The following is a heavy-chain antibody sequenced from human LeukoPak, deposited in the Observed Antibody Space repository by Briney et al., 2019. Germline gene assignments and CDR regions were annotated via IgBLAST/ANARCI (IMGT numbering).Heavy chain of an antibody. CDR3: ARDYGTAMVENWFDP. CDR1: GYSFTSYW. Sequence: GESLKISCKGSGYSFTSYWIGWVRQMPGKGLEWMGIIYPGDSDTRYSPSFQGQVTISADKSISTAYLQWSSLRAEDTAVYYCARDYGTAMVENWFDPWGQGTLVTVSS. V-gene: IGHV5-51*01. J-gene: IGHJ5*02. CDR2: IYPGDSDT. D-gene: IGHD5-18*01.